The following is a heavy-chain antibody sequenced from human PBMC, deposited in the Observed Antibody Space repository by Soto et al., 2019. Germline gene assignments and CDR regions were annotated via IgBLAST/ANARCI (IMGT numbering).Heavy chain of an antibody. CDR3: ARDSLPPLPPGMDV. V-gene: IGHV4-30-4*01. CDR1: GGSISSGDYY. CDR2: IYYSGST. J-gene: IGHJ6*02. Sequence: TLSLTCTVSGGSISSGDYYWIWIRQPPGKGLEWIGYIYYSGSTYYNPSLKSRVTISVDTSKNQFSLKLSSVTAADTAVYYCARDSLPPLPPGMDVWGQGTTVTVPS.